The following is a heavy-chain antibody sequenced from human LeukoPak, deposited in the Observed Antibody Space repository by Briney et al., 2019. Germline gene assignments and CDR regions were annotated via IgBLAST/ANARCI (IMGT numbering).Heavy chain of an antibody. V-gene: IGHV3-7*01. CDR1: GFTFSTYW. D-gene: IGHD2-21*02. J-gene: IGHJ5*02. CDR3: ARLVVVVTANWFDP. CDR2: IKEDGSEK. Sequence: GGSLRLSCAASGFTFSTYWTSWVRQAPGKGLEWVANIKEDGSEKYYVDSVKGRFTISRDNAKNSLYLQMNSLRAEDTAVYYCARLVVVVTANWFDPWGQGTLVTVSS.